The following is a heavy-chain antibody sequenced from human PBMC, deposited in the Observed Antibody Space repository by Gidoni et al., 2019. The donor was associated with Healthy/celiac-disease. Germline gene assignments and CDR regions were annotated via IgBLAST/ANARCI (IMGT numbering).Heavy chain of an antibody. D-gene: IGHD3-16*01. V-gene: IGHV3-23*01. J-gene: IGHJ4*02. CDR1: GFTFSSYA. CDR2: ISGSGGST. Sequence: EVQLLESGGGLVQPGGSLRLSCAASGFTFSSYAMSWVRQAPGKGLEWVSAISGSGGSTYYADSVKGRFTISRDNSKNTLYLQMNSLRAEDTAVYYCAKGQRIMITFGGVWTDYWGQGTLVTVSS. CDR3: AKGQRIMITFGGVWTDY.